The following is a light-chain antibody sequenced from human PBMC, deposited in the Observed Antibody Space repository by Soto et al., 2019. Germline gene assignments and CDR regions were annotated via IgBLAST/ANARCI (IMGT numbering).Light chain of an antibody. CDR2: DAS. Sequence: DIQMTQYPSSLSASVGDRVTITCQASQDISNYLNWYQQKPGKAPKLLIYDASNLETGVPSRFSGSGSGTDFTFTISSLQPEDIATYYCQQYDNLPTFGGGTKLDIK. CDR1: QDISNY. J-gene: IGKJ4*01. V-gene: IGKV1-33*01. CDR3: QQYDNLPT.